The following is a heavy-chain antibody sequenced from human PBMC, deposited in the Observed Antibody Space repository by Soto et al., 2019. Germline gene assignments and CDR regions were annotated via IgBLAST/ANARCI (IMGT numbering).Heavy chain of an antibody. CDR1: GFTFSSYS. CDR3: ARLVGAAAYYYYGMDV. Sequence: EVQLVESGGGLVQPGGSPRISCAASGFTFSSYSMNWVRQAPGKGLEWVSYISGSSTTIDYADSVKGRFTISRDNAKNSLYLQMNSLRDEDTAVYYCARLVGAAAYYYYGMDVWGQGTTVTASS. V-gene: IGHV3-48*02. D-gene: IGHD1-26*01. J-gene: IGHJ6*02. CDR2: ISGSSTTI.